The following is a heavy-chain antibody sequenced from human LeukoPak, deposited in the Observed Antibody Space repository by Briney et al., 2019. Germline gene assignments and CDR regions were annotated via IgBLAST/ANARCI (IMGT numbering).Heavy chain of an antibody. J-gene: IGHJ4*02. CDR3: ARVPSGGPFDY. CDR1: GYTFTSYA. CDR2: INAGNGNT. Sequence: GASVKVSCKASGYTFTSYAMHWVRQAPGQRLEWMGWINAGNGNTKYSQKFQGRVTITRDTSASTAYMELSSLTSDDTAVYYCARVPSGGPFDYWGQGTLVTVSS. V-gene: IGHV1-3*01. D-gene: IGHD2-15*01.